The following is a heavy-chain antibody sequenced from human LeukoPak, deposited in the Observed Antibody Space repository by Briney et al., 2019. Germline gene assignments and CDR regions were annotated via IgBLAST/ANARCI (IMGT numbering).Heavy chain of an antibody. V-gene: IGHV4-59*12. CDR1: GGSISDYY. CDR2: IYYSGNT. D-gene: IGHD5-18*01. J-gene: IGHJ4*02. CDR3: ARRRSPVYSYGPYYFDY. Sequence: SETLSLTCTVSGGSISDYYWTWIRQPPGKGLEWIGHIYYSGNTIYNPSLKSRVTISVDTSKNQFSLKLSSVTAADTAVYYCARRRSPVYSYGPYYFDYWGQGTLVTVSS.